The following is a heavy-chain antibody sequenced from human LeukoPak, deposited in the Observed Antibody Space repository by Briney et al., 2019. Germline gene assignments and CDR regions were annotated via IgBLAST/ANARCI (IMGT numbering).Heavy chain of an antibody. CDR1: GFTFSNHG. Sequence: GGSLRLSCAASGFTFSNHGMNWVRQAPGKGLEWLSGISPRGGGTYYADSVKGRFTISRDDSKNTLYLQMNSLRAEDTAVYYCAKQGWTTVTTYNYYYMDVWGKGTTVTVSS. V-gene: IGHV3-23*01. CDR2: ISPRGGGT. J-gene: IGHJ6*03. D-gene: IGHD4-17*01. CDR3: AKQGWTTVTTYNYYYMDV.